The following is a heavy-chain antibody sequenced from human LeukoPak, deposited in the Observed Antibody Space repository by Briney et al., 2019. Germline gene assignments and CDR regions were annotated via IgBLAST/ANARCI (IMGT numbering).Heavy chain of an antibody. CDR1: GFTVSSNY. Sequence: GGSLRLSCAASGFTVSSNYMSWVRQAPGKGLEWVSVIYSGGSTYYADSVKGRFTISRDNSKNTLYLQMNSLRAEDTAVYYCARDSAQGDSDAFDIWGQGTMVTVSS. D-gene: IGHD2-21*01. CDR3: ARDSAQGDSDAFDI. J-gene: IGHJ3*02. CDR2: IYSGGST. V-gene: IGHV3-53*01.